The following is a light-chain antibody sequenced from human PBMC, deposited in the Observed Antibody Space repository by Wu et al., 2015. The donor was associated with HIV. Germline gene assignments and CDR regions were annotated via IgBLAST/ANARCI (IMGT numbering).Light chain of an antibody. J-gene: IGKJ5*01. Sequence: EIVMTQSPATLSVSPGETATLFCEADQSIRTNLAWYQQKPDQAPRLLIYDASARATGVPARFSGSGSEIEFTLTIDSLQSEDFAIYCCQQYSNWPPITFGQGTRLEIK. V-gene: IGKV3-15*01. CDR3: QQYSNWPPIT. CDR2: DAS. CDR1: QSIRTN.